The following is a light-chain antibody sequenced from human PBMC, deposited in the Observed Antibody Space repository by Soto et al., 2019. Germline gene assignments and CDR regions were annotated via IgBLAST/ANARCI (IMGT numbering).Light chain of an antibody. V-gene: IGLV2-11*01. Sequence: QSALTQPRSVSGSPGQSVTISCTGTTGDVGAYNFVSWYQHHPGKAPKLMIYDASKRPSGVPDRFSASKSGNTASLTISRVEAGDEADYYCQVWDSSSDHWVFGGGTKLTVL. CDR3: QVWDSSSDHWV. J-gene: IGLJ3*02. CDR2: DAS. CDR1: TGDVGAYNF.